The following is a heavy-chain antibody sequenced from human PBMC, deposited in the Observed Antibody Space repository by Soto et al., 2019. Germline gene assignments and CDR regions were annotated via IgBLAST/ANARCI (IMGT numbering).Heavy chain of an antibody. V-gene: IGHV3-30*18. CDR3: VKDIEWQLFY. CDR1: GFTFSTYG. Sequence: GGSLRLSCATSGFTFSTYGMHWVRQAPGKGLEWVAAISYDGSIKHYGDSMKGRFTISRDNSKNTLYLQMNNVRADDTAVYYCVKDIEWQLFYWGQGTLVTVSS. D-gene: IGHD3-3*01. CDR2: ISYDGSIK. J-gene: IGHJ4*02.